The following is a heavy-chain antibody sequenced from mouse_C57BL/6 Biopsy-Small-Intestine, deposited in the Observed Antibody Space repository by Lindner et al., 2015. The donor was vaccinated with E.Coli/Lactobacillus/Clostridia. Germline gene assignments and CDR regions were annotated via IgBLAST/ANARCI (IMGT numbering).Heavy chain of an antibody. CDR2: IVPKFGTT. V-gene: IGHV1S14*01. J-gene: IGHJ3*01. D-gene: IGHD2-3*01. Sequence: SVKVSCKASGGSFTNYAVAWVRQAPGQGLEWMGGIVPKFGTTNYAQKFQGRVSITADLSTSTAYVELNSLRSEDTAVYYCARAITLFGRSDVFDVWGQGTLVTVSS. CDR1: GGSFTNYA. CDR3: ARAITLFGRSDVFDV.